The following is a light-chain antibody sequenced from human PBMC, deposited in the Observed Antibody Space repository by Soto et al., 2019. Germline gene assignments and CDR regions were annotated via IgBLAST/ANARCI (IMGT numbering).Light chain of an antibody. CDR1: QSISSW. V-gene: IGKV1-5*03. J-gene: IGKJ2*01. CDR3: QQYNSYPYT. Sequence: DIQMTQSPSTLSASVGDRVTITCRASQSISSWLAWYQQKPGKAPKLLIYKASSLESGFPSRFDGSGSGTKFTLTISNMKPDDVATSNCQQYNSYPYTFGQGTKLEIK. CDR2: KAS.